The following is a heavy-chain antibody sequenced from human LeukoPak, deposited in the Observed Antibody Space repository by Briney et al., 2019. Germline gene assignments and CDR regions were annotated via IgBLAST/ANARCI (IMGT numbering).Heavy chain of an antibody. CDR1: GGSISSYY. CDR3: ARGGTTWVHFDR. J-gene: IGHJ4*02. Sequence: SETLSLTCTVSGGSISSYYWSWIRQPPGKGLEWIGYIYYSGSTNYNPSLKSRVTISVNTSKNQFSLELSSVTAADTAVYYCARGGTTWVHFDRWGQGTLVTVPS. V-gene: IGHV4-59*01. CDR2: IYYSGST. D-gene: IGHD1-26*01.